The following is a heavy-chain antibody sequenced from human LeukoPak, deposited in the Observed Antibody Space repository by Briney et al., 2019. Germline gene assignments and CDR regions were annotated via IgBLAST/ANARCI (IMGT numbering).Heavy chain of an antibody. V-gene: IGHV7-4-1*02. Sequence: ASVKVSCKASGYTFTKYYIHWVRQAPGQGLEWMGWINTNTRNPTYAQGFTGRFVFSLDTSVSTAYLQISSLKAEDTAVYYCARVSCSSTSCQSNWFDPWGQGTLVTVSS. D-gene: IGHD2-2*01. J-gene: IGHJ5*02. CDR1: GYTFTKYY. CDR2: INTNTRNP. CDR3: ARVSCSSTSCQSNWFDP.